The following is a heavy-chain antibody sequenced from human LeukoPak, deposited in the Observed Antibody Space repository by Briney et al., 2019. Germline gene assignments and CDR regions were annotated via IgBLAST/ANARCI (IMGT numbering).Heavy chain of an antibody. CDR2: IYYSGST. CDR1: GDSVSRSDSY. CDR3: ASGKETTDYYDSSGYLYYFDY. Sequence: KPSETLSLTCSVSGDSVSRSDSYWDWIRQPPGKGLEWIGTIYYSGSTYYNPSLKSRVTISVDTSKNQFSLKLSSVTAADTAVYYCASGKETTDYYDSSGYLYYFDYWGQGTLVTVSS. J-gene: IGHJ4*02. V-gene: IGHV4-39*01. D-gene: IGHD3-22*01.